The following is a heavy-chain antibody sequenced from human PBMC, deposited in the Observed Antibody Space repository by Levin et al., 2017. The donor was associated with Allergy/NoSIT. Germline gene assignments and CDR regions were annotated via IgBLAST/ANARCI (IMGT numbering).Heavy chain of an antibody. J-gene: IGHJ6*03. CDR2: INTNTGNP. CDR1: GYTFTSYA. Sequence: ASVKVSCKASGYTFTSYAMNWVRQAPGQGLEWMGWINTNTGNPTYAQGFTGRFVFSLDTSVSTAYLQISSLKAEDTAVYYCASALAGDYYYYYMDVWGKGTTVTVSS. D-gene: IGHD6-19*01. CDR3: ASALAGDYYYYYMDV. V-gene: IGHV7-4-1*02.